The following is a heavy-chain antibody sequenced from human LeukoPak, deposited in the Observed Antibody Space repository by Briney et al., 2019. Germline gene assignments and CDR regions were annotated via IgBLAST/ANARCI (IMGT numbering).Heavy chain of an antibody. J-gene: IGHJ3*02. CDR1: GFSFSSYG. V-gene: IGHV3-30*02. CDR2: IRYDGNNK. D-gene: IGHD4/OR15-4a*01. CDR3: AKGYGDLVAFDI. Sequence: GSLRLSCAASGFSFSSYGMDWVRQAPGKGLEWVAFIRYDGNNKDYADSVKGRFTISRDNSKSTLYLQMNSLRVDDTAVYYCAKGYGDLVAFDIWDQGTMVTVSS.